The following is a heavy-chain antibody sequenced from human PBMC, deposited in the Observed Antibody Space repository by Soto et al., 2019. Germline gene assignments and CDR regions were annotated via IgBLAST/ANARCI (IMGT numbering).Heavy chain of an antibody. V-gene: IGHV4-59*01. Sequence: PSETLSLTCTVSGGSISSYYWSWIRQPPGKGLEWIGYIYYSGSTNYNPSLKSRVTISVDTSKNQFSLKLSSVTAADTAVYYCAREGVTRNYYHYGMDVWGQGTKVTVSS. CDR1: GGSISSYY. CDR3: AREGVTRNYYHYGMDV. CDR2: IYYSGST. D-gene: IGHD2-21*02. J-gene: IGHJ6*02.